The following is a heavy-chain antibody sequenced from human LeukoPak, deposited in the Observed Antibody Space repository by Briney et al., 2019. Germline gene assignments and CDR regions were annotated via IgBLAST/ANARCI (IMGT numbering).Heavy chain of an antibody. CDR2: INHSGST. D-gene: IGHD1-14*01. CDR1: GGSFSGYY. Sequence: PSETLSLTCAVYGGSFSGYYWSWIRQPPGKGLEWIGEINHSGSTNYNPSLKSRVTISVDTSKNQFSLKLSSVTAADTAVYYCARGLEVPHHIREYYYYYMDVWGKGTTVTISS. V-gene: IGHV4-34*01. J-gene: IGHJ6*03. CDR3: ARGLEVPHHIREYYYYYMDV.